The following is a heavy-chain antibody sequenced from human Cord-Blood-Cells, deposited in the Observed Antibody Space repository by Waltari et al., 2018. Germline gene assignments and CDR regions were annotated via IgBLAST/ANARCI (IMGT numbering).Heavy chain of an antibody. V-gene: IGHV1-2*02. D-gene: IGHD6-19*01. CDR1: GDTFTVYS. CDR3: ARGGSGWYYFDY. Sequence: QLVQSGAEVKNPGASVNVSCKASGDTFTVYSMQWMRQAPGQGLEWMGWINPNSGGTNYAQKFQGRVTMTRDTAISTAYMELSRLRSDDTAVYYCARGGSGWYYFDYWGQGTLVTVSS. CDR2: INPNSGGT. J-gene: IGHJ4*02.